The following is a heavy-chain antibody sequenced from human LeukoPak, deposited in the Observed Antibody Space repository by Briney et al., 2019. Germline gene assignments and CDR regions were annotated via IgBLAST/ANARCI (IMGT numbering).Heavy chain of an antibody. J-gene: IGHJ4*02. D-gene: IGHD5-18*01. Sequence: PSETLSLTCTVSGGSISSYYWTWIRQPPGKGLEWIGYIYHTGNIKYNPSLNSRVTISIDTSKNQFSLKLSSVTAADTAVYYCARGPKGLGYSYGYTRLNGLDYWGQGTLVTVSS. CDR2: IYHTGNI. CDR3: ARGPKGLGYSYGYTRLNGLDY. CDR1: GGSISSYY. V-gene: IGHV4-59*12.